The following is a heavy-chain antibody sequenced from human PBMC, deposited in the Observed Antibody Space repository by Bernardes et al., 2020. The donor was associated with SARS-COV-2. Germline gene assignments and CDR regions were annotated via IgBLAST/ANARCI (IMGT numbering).Heavy chain of an antibody. D-gene: IGHD3-16*02. J-gene: IGHJ4*02. CDR1: GYTFTSYG. CDR3: SRDPPKDTFGGVIVIPTSDY. CDR2: ISAYNGNS. Sequence: ASVNVSCKASGYTFTSYGISGVRQAPAQGLEWMGWISAYNGNSNHAQKLQGRVTMNTDTSTSTAYMELRSLRYDDTAVYYCSRDPPKDTFGGVIVIPTSDYWGQGTLVTVSS. V-gene: IGHV1-18*01.